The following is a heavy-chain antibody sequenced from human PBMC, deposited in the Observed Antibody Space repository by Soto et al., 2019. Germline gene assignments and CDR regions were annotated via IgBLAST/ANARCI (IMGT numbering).Heavy chain of an antibody. J-gene: IGHJ4*02. D-gene: IGHD3-10*01. CDR2: INHSGST. CDR3: ARGLRYYYGSGSFY. Sequence: SETLSLTCAVYGGSFSGYYWTWIRQPPGTGLEWIGEINHSGSTNYNPSLKSRVTISVDTSKNQFSLKLSSVTAADTAVYYCARGLRYYYGSGSFYWGQGTLVTVSS. V-gene: IGHV4-34*01. CDR1: GGSFSGYY.